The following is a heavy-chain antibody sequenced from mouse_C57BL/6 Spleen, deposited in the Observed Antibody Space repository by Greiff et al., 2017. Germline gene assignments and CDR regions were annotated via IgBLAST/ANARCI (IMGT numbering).Heavy chain of an antibody. CDR1: GYTFTDYE. J-gene: IGHJ2*01. D-gene: IGHD1-1*01. CDR3: TRDCGSSYDFDY. V-gene: IGHV1-15*01. Sequence: VQLQQSGAELVRPGASVTLSCKASGYTFTDYEMHWVKQTPVHGLEWIGAIDPETGGTAYNQKFKGKAILTADKSSSTAYMELRSLASEDSAVYYCTRDCGSSYDFDYWGQGTTLTVSS. CDR2: IDPETGGT.